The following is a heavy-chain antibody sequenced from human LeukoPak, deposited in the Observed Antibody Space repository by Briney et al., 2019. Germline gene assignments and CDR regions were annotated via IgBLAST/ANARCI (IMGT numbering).Heavy chain of an antibody. D-gene: IGHD6-13*01. J-gene: IGHJ4*02. CDR2: IYPGDSDT. CDR1: GYSFSTYW. V-gene: IGHV5-51*01. Sequence: GESLKISCKSSGYSFSTYWIGWVRQMPGKGLEWMGIIYPGDSDTRYSPSFRGQVTISVDKSISTAYLQWSSLEASDTAMYYCARRISSWYFDYWGQGTLVTVSS. CDR3: ARRISSWYFDY.